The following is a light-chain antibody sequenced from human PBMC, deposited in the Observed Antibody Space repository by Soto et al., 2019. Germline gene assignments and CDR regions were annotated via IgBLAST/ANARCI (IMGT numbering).Light chain of an antibody. V-gene: IGKV3D-15*01. CDR3: QQYNNWVT. J-gene: IGKJ4*01. Sequence: EIMMTQSPDTLCVSPGERATLSCRASQSVGSSVAWYQQQPGQTPRLLLYGASTRASGSPARFRGSGSGTEFILNINYLRSEDAAVYYCQQYNNWVTFGGGTRVEI. CDR1: QSVGSS. CDR2: GAS.